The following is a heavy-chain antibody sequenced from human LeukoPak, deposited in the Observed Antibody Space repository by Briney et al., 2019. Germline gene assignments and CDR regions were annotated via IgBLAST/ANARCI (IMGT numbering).Heavy chain of an antibody. CDR3: ARHFRQQAPGHLFDY. Sequence: PSETLSLSCSVSVGSGRNDCWTWVRQAPGKGLEWIGYIHYTDGPNYSPSLNGRVTISVDTSKNQFSLKLSSVTAADTAVYYCARHFRQQAPGHLFDYWGQGTLATVSS. CDR2: IHYTDGP. J-gene: IGHJ4*02. V-gene: IGHV4-59*08. D-gene: IGHD6-13*01. CDR1: VGSGRNDC.